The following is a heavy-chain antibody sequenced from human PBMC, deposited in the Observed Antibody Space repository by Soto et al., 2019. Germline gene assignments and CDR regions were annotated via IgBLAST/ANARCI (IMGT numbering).Heavy chain of an antibody. CDR1: GFTFTSYA. Sequence: GGSLRLSCAASGFTFTSYAMSWVRRAPGKGLEWVANIKQDGSEKYYVDSVRGRFTISRDNAKNSLYLQMNSLRAEDTAVYYCARFYYDSSGYLPSPYYYYYGMDVWGQGTTVTVSS. J-gene: IGHJ6*02. CDR2: IKQDGSEK. D-gene: IGHD3-22*01. CDR3: ARFYYDSSGYLPSPYYYYYGMDV. V-gene: IGHV3-7*04.